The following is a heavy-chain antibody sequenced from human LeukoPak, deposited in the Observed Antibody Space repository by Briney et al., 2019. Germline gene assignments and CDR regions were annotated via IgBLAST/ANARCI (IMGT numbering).Heavy chain of an antibody. V-gene: IGHV1-46*01. J-gene: IGHJ4*02. D-gene: IGHD6-13*01. CDR3: ARAIAGAGAPDY. CDR2: INPSGGST. CDR1: GYTFTRYY. Sequence: ASVKVSCKASGYTFTRYYIHWVRQAPGQGLEWMGIINPSGGSTSYAQKFEGRVTMTRDTSTSTVYMELSSLRSEDTAVHYCARAIAGAGAPDYWGQGTLVTVSS.